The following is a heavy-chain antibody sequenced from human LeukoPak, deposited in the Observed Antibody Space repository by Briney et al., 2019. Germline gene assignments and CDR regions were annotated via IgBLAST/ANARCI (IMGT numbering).Heavy chain of an antibody. V-gene: IGHV4-39*07. D-gene: IGHD6-6*01. CDR1: GGSISSSIYL. CDR2: ICYSGST. Sequence: SETLSLTCTVSGGSISSSIYLWAWIPKPPGSGLEWIGCICYSGSTYYNPSLKSRVTISVAKPKNHFSLNLNSVTAAGTVVAFCAIYSSSCTYYFDYWGQGTLVTVSS. CDR3: AIYSSSCTYYFDY. J-gene: IGHJ4*02.